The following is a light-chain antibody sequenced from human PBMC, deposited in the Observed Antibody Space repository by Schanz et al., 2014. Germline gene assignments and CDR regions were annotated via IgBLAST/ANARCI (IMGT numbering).Light chain of an antibody. V-gene: IGLV2-8*01. CDR1: SSDVGGYNY. Sequence: QSALTQPPSASGSPGQSVTISCTGTSSDVGGYNYVSWYQQHPGKAPKLMIYEVSKRPSGVPDRFSGSKSGNTASLTVSGLQAEDEADYYCSSYAGSNNPVVFGGGTKRTVL. CDR3: SSYAGSNNPVV. CDR2: EVS. J-gene: IGLJ2*01.